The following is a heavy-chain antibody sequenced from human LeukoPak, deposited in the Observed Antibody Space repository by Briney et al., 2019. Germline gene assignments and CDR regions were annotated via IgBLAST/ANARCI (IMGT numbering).Heavy chain of an antibody. J-gene: IGHJ6*03. D-gene: IGHD2-2*01. CDR1: GFTFSSYS. Sequence: PGGSLRLSCAASGFTFSSYSMNWVRQAPGKGLEWISSISSSSSYIYYADSVKGRFTISRDNAKNSLYLQMNSLRAEDMAVYYCARDGSCSSTSCSYYYYYYYYMDVWGKGTTVTVSS. CDR3: ARDGSCSSTSCSYYYYYYYYMDV. V-gene: IGHV3-21*01. CDR2: ISSSSSYI.